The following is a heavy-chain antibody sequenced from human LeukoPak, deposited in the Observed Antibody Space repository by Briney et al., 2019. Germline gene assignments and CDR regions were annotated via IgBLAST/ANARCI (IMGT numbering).Heavy chain of an antibody. D-gene: IGHD6-19*01. CDR2: INSDGSST. J-gene: IGHJ2*01. CDR3: AKDLGGGSGCYDL. CDR1: GLTFSSTW. Sequence: GGSLRLSCAASGLTFSSTWMHWVRQGPGKGLVWVSRINSDGSSTTYADSVKGRFTISRDNAKNTLYLQMNSLRAEDTAVYYCAKDLGGGSGCYDLWGRGTLVTVSS. V-gene: IGHV3-74*01.